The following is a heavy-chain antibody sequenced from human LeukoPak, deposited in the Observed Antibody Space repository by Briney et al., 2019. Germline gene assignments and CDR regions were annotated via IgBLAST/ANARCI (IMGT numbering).Heavy chain of an antibody. CDR3: ARGYSYVDY. D-gene: IGHD5-18*01. CDR1: GGSSSEDY. V-gene: IGHV4-34*01. Sequence: SATLSLTCVVHGGSSSEDYWTWVRQAPGKGLEWTGEINHSEIINVINVNPSLKSRLTISLDSSKTQVSPQMSSVTAADTAVYYCARGYSYVDYWGQGTLVTVSS. CDR2: INHSEIINVI. J-gene: IGHJ4*02.